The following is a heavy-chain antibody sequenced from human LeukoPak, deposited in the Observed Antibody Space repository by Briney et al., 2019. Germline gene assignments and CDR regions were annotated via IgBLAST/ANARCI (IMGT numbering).Heavy chain of an antibody. Sequence: GGSLRLSCAASGFTFSSYWMHWVRQAPGKGLVWVSRINSDGSSTSYADSVKGRFTISRDNAKNTLYLQMNGLRAEDTAVYYCARAMYYDILTGYYYFDYWGQGTLVTVSS. CDR2: INSDGSST. CDR1: GFTFSSYW. CDR3: ARAMYYDILTGYYYFDY. D-gene: IGHD3-9*01. J-gene: IGHJ4*02. V-gene: IGHV3-74*01.